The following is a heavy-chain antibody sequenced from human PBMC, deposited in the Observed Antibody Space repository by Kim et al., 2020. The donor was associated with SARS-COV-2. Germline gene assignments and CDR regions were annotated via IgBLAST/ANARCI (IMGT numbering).Heavy chain of an antibody. J-gene: IGHJ4*02. V-gene: IGHV3-21*01. CDR2: ISSSSSYI. Sequence: GGSLRLSCAASGFTFSSYSMNWVRQAPGKGLEWVSSISSSSSYIYYADSVKGRFTISRDNAKNSLYLQMNSLRAEDTAVYYCARVVGATASPIDYWGQGTLVTVSS. CDR3: ARVVGATASPIDY. D-gene: IGHD1-26*01. CDR1: GFTFSSYS.